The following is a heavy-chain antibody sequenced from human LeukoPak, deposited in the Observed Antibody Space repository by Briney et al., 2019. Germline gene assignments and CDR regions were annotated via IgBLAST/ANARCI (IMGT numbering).Heavy chain of an antibody. D-gene: IGHD2-15*01. CDR1: GFTFSSYS. Sequence: AGGSLRLSCAASGFTFSSYSINWVRQAPGKGLEWVSSISSSSSYIYYADSVKGRFTISRDNAKNSLYLQMNSLRAEDTAVYYCARAVIKKDIVVVVAATPPYYYYMDVWGKGTTVTVSS. V-gene: IGHV3-21*01. CDR3: ARAVIKKDIVVVVAATPPYYYYMDV. CDR2: ISSSSSYI. J-gene: IGHJ6*03.